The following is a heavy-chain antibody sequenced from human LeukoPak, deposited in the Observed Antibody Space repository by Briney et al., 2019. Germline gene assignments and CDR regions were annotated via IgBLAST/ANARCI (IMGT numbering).Heavy chain of an antibody. CDR3: ARKIYVTTETPNDY. Sequence: GGSLRLSCAVSGFAFGSEAMSWVRQSPARGLEWVASISPGGGTTYYADYVKGRFTISRDNSKNSLFVQMNSLRAEDTAVYYCARKIYVTTETPNDYWGQGTLVTVSS. CDR1: GFAFGSEA. J-gene: IGHJ4*02. V-gene: IGHV3-23*01. CDR2: ISPGGGTT. D-gene: IGHD4-17*01.